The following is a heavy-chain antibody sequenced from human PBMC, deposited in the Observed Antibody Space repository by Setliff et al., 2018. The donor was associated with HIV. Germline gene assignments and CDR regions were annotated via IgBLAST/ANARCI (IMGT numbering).Heavy chain of an antibody. J-gene: IGHJ6*02. V-gene: IGHV3-15*01. D-gene: IGHD5-12*01. CDR2: IKSRTVTETT. Sequence: GGSLRLSCAAAGFTFSKAWMSWFRQTPGKGLEWVGRIKSRTVTETTDVAAPVKGRFTISRDDSQNMVYLQMNSLKTEDTAMYYCTRDVFMVEMATTYYYGMDVWGQGTTVTVSS. CDR3: TRDVFMVEMATTYYYGMDV. CDR1: GFTFSKAW.